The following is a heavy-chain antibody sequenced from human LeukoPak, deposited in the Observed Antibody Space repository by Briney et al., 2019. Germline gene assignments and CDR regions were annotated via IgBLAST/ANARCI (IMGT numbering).Heavy chain of an antibody. J-gene: IGHJ4*02. D-gene: IGHD1-20*01. V-gene: IGHV3-30*18. CDR3: AKRGLTYYYDY. CDR1: GFTFSSYG. Sequence: GGSLRLSCAASGFTFSSYGMHWVRQAPGKGLEWVAVISYDGSDKYHADSVKGRFTISRDNSKNTVYLQMNSLRAEDTAVYYCAKRGLTYYYDYWGQGTLVTVSS. CDR2: ISYDGSDK.